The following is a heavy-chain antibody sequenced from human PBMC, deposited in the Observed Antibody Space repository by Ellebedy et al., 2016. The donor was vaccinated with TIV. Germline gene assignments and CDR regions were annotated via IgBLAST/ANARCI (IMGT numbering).Heavy chain of an antibody. Sequence: ASVKVSCKASGYTFTSYFIYWVRQAPGQGLEWMGIINPSGGSSNYAQKFQGRVTMTRDTSTSPVYMKLSSLRSEDTAVYYCARGDNYYYDSSGYYYSYWGQGTLVTVSS. CDR2: INPSGGSS. J-gene: IGHJ4*02. D-gene: IGHD3-22*01. V-gene: IGHV1-46*01. CDR1: GYTFTSYF. CDR3: ARGDNYYYDSSGYYYSY.